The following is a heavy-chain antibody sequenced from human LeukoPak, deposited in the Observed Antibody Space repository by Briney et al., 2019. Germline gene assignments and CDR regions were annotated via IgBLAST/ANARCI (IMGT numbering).Heavy chain of an antibody. V-gene: IGHV1-2*02. CDR1: GYTFTGYY. J-gene: IGHJ4*02. Sequence: ASMKVSCKXSGYTFTGYYMHWVRQAPGQGLEWMGRINPNSGGTNYAQKFQGRVTMTRDTSISTAYMELSRLRSDNTAVYYCARYDSTGYSSGWYKDWGQGTLVTVSS. CDR3: ARYDSTGYSSGWYKD. CDR2: INPNSGGT. D-gene: IGHD6-19*01.